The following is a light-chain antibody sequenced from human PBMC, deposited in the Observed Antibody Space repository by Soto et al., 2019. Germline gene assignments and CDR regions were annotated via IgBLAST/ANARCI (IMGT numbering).Light chain of an antibody. CDR1: SSNIGSNT. Sequence: QAVVTQPPSASGTPGQRVTISCSGSSSNIGSNTVNWYQQLPGTAPKLLFYSNNQRPSGVPDRFSGSKSGTSASLAISGLRSEDEADYYCAAWDAGLSGWVFGGGTKLTVL. J-gene: IGLJ3*02. CDR2: SNN. V-gene: IGLV1-44*01. CDR3: AAWDAGLSGWV.